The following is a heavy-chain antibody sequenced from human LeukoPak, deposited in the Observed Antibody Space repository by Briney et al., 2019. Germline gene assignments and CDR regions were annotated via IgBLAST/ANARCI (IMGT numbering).Heavy chain of an antibody. J-gene: IGHJ4*02. D-gene: IGHD1/OR15-1a*01. Sequence: PGGSLRLSCEASGFTFNNYGMHWVRQAPGKGLEWVAVIWHDGDTKFYADSVKGRFTISRDKSKNTLYLEMNSLRAEDTAVYYCVKDSTTSASNLPDYWGQGTLVTVSS. CDR3: VKDSTTSASNLPDY. V-gene: IGHV3-33*03. CDR2: IWHDGDTK. CDR1: GFTFNNYG.